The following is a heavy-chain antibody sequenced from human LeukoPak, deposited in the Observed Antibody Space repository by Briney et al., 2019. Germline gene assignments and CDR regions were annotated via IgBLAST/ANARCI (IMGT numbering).Heavy chain of an antibody. J-gene: IGHJ4*02. D-gene: IGHD3-10*01. CDR3: AESGDYYGSGLGY. CDR2: IYYSGST. Sequence: SETLSLTCTVSGGSISFYYWSWIRQPPGKGLEWIGYIYYSGSTNYNPSLKSRVTISVDTSKNQFSLKLSSVTAADTAVYYCAESGDYYGSGLGYRGQGTLVTVSS. CDR1: GGSISFYY. V-gene: IGHV4-59*08.